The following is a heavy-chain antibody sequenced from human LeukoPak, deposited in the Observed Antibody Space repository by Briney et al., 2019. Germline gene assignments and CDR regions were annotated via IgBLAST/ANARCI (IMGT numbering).Heavy chain of an antibody. Sequence: SETLSLTCTVSGGSITNFYWSWIRQPPGKGLEWIGYVYSSGTTKYNPSLKSRLTISVDTSNNQFSLKVTSVTTADTAVYYCARDYGGKFDSWGQGTLVTVSS. V-gene: IGHV4-59*01. CDR1: GGSITNFY. CDR3: ARDYGGKFDS. J-gene: IGHJ4*02. CDR2: VYSSGTT. D-gene: IGHD4-23*01.